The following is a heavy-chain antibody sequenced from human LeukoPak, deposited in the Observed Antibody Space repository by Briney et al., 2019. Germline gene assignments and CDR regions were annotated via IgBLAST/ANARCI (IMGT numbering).Heavy chain of an antibody. J-gene: IGHJ4*02. CDR2: ISAYNGNT. V-gene: IGHV1-18*04. CDR1: GYTFTGYY. D-gene: IGHD5-12*01. CDR3: ARDLDGGYVYFDY. Sequence: ASVKVSCKASGYTFTGYYMHWARQAPGQGLEWMGWISAYNGNTNYAQKLQGRVTMTTDTSTSTAYMELRSLRSDDTAVYYCARDLDGGYVYFDYWGQGTLVTVSS.